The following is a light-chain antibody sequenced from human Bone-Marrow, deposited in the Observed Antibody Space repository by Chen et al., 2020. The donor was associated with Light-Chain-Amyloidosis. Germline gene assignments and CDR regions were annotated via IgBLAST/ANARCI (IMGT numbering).Light chain of an antibody. CDR2: AVS. V-gene: IGLV2-14*01. J-gene: IGLJ1*01. Sequence: QSALTQPSSVSGSPGQAITIPCTGTSGDVGTYNYVSWYQQHPGKAPKVMVYAVSNRPSGVSNRVSGSKSGNTASLTISGLQAEDEADYYCSSFTSSSSYVFGPGTKVTVL. CDR1: SGDVGTYNY. CDR3: SSFTSSSSYV.